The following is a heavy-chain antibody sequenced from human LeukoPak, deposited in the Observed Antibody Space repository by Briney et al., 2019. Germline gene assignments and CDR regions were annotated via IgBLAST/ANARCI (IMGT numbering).Heavy chain of an antibody. D-gene: IGHD3-22*01. Sequence: SETLSLTCGVSGGSFSGYYWSWIRQSPGKGLEWIGEINESGSTDYNPSLMSRVTISVDTSKNQFSLKLSSVTAADTAVYYCARSPNPYYYDSSGYYDYWGQGTLVTVSS. CDR2: INESGST. J-gene: IGHJ4*02. CDR1: GGSFSGYY. CDR3: ARSPNPYYYDSSGYYDY. V-gene: IGHV4-34*01.